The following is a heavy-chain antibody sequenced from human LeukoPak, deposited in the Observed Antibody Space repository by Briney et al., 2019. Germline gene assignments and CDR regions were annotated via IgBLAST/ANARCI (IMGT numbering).Heavy chain of an antibody. V-gene: IGHV4-34*01. D-gene: IGHD5-12*01. J-gene: IGHJ4*02. CDR2: INHSGST. Sequence: SETLSLTCAVYGGFFSGYYWSWIRQPPGKGLEWIGEINHSGSTKYNPSVKSRVPISVDTSKNKISMKLSSVTAADTAVYYCARVEDSGYDWGYFDYWGQGTLVTVSS. CDR3: ARVEDSGYDWGYFDY. CDR1: GGFFSGYY.